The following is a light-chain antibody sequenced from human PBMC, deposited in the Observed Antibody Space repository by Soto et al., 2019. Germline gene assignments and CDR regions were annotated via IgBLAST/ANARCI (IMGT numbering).Light chain of an antibody. CDR2: ANS. Sequence: SYELTQPPSVSLAPGQTARIPCGGTDIGGKSVHWYQQKPGQAPVLVVFANSDRPSGIPERFSGSNSANTATLSISRVEAGDEADYYCQVWDSGSDHWVFGGGTKLTVL. V-gene: IGLV3-21*02. J-gene: IGLJ3*02. CDR1: DIGGKS. CDR3: QVWDSGSDHWV.